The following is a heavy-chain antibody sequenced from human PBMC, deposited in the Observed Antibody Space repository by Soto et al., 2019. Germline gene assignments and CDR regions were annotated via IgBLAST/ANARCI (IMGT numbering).Heavy chain of an antibody. Sequence: GGSLRLSCVASGFTFSSYWMHWVRQAPGKGLVWVSRINGDGSITRYADSVKGRFTISRDNTKNTLYVQMSSLRAEDTAVYYCVRSNWGSRVARWGQGALVTVCS. CDR1: GFTFSSYW. D-gene: IGHD7-27*01. J-gene: IGHJ4*02. V-gene: IGHV3-74*01. CDR3: VRSNWGSRVAR. CDR2: INGDGSIT.